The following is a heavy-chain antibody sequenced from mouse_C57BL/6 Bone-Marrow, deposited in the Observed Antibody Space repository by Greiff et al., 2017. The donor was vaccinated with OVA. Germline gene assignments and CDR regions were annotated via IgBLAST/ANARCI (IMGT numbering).Heavy chain of an antibody. CDR2: IYPGDGDT. Sequence: QQRPGKGLEWIGRIYPGDGDTNYNGKFKGKATLTADKSSSTAYMQLSSLTSEDSAVYFCVPLLLRWYFDVWGTGTTVTVSS. CDR3: VPLLLRWYFDV. D-gene: IGHD1-1*01. J-gene: IGHJ1*03. V-gene: IGHV1-82*01.